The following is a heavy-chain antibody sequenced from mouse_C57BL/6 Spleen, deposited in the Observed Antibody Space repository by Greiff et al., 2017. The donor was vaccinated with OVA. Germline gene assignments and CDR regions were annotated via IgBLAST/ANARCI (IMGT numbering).Heavy chain of an antibody. CDR3: ARDYYGSSPHYYAMDY. CDR2: ISDGGSYT. V-gene: IGHV5-4*01. Sequence: VQLKESGGGLVKPGGSLKLSCAASGFTFSSYAMSWVRQTPEKRLEWVATISDGGSYTYYPDNVKGRFTISRDNAKNNLYLQMSHLKSEDTAMYYCARDYYGSSPHYYAMDYWGQGTSVTVSS. D-gene: IGHD1-1*01. CDR1: GFTFSSYA. J-gene: IGHJ4*01.